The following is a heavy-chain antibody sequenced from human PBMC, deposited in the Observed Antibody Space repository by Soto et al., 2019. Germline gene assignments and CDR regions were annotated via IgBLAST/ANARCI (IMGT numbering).Heavy chain of an antibody. J-gene: IGHJ6*02. CDR1: GFSLSTSGVG. V-gene: IGHV2-5*02. CDR2: IYWDGDK. Sequence: QITLKESGPTLVKATQTLTLTCTFSGFSLSTSGVGVGWFRQPPGKALEWLALIYWDGDKRYNPSLNSRLTINKDTTKNQVLLIMTKMDPVDTATYCCAHRGDYYGMDVWGQGTTVTVS. D-gene: IGHD5-12*01. CDR3: AHRGDYYGMDV.